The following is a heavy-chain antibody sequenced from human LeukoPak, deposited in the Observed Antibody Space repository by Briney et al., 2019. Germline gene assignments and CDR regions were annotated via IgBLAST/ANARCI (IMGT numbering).Heavy chain of an antibody. V-gene: IGHV1-2*02. CDR3: ASSLRPVVVIAHPPGY. D-gene: IGHD2-21*01. Sequence: ASVKVSCKASGYSFTGYYVHWVRQAPGQGLEWMGWINPNSGGTGYAQKFQGRVTMTRDTSISTVYMELSRLRSDDTAFYYCASSLRPVVVIAHPPGYWGQGTLVTVSS. CDR2: INPNSGGT. J-gene: IGHJ4*02. CDR1: GYSFTGYY.